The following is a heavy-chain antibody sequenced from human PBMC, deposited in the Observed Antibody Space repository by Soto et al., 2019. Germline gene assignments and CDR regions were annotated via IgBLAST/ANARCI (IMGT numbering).Heavy chain of an antibody. CDR3: ARRTYYYDSSGFEWFDP. J-gene: IGHJ5*02. CDR2: ISAYNGNT. CDR1: GYTFTSYG. V-gene: IGHV1-18*01. D-gene: IGHD3-22*01. Sequence: ASVKVSCKASGYTFTSYGISWVRQAPGQGLEWMGWISAYNGNTNYAQKLQGRVTMTTDTSTSTAYMELRSLRSDDTAVYYCARRTYYYDSSGFEWFDPWGQGTLVTVSS.